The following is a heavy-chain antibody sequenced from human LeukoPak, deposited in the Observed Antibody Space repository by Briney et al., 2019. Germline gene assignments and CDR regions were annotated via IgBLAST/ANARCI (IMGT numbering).Heavy chain of an antibody. J-gene: IGHJ4*02. V-gene: IGHV3-48*03. CDR3: VVHSATSCY. Sequence: PGGSLRLSCATSGFTFSSYEMNWVRQAPGKGLEWFSYITTSGTSTYYADSVKGRFTISRDNGKTALSLQMNSLRAEDTAVYYCVVHSATSCYWGQGTLVTVSS. CDR2: ITTSGTST. CDR1: GFTFSSYE. D-gene: IGHD1-26*01.